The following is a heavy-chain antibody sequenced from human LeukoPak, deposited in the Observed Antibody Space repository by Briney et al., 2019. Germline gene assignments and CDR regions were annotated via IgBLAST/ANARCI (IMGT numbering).Heavy chain of an antibody. CDR3: ARDLVTMVRGVIDYYYGMDV. D-gene: IGHD3-10*01. J-gene: IGHJ6*02. V-gene: IGHV3-53*01. CDR1: GFTVSSTY. Sequence: PGGSLRLSCAASGFTVSSTYMSWVRQAPGKGLEWVSVIYSGGNTYYADSVKGRFTISRDNSKNTLYLQMNSLRDEDTAVYYCARDLVTMVRGVIDYYYGMDVWGQGTTVTVSS. CDR2: IYSGGNT.